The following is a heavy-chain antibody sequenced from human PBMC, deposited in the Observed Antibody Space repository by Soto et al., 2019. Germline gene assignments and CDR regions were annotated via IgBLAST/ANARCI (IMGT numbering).Heavy chain of an antibody. CDR3: ARSRYTSGWWTPPFDY. Sequence: VQLQESGPGLVKPSESLSLTCAVSGGSISSYYWSWIRQPPGKGLEWIGYIYYSGSTNYNPSLKSRVTISVDTSKNQFSLTLTSVTAADTAVYYCARSRYTSGWWTPPFDYWGQGTLVPVSS. CDR1: GGSISSYY. J-gene: IGHJ4*02. V-gene: IGHV4-59*01. D-gene: IGHD6-19*01. CDR2: IYYSGST.